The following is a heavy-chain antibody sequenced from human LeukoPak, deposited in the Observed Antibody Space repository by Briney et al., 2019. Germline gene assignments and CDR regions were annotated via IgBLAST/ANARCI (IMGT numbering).Heavy chain of an antibody. CDR3: AKDFGELLYDPSYYFDY. D-gene: IGHD3-10*01. CDR2: ISYDGSNK. J-gene: IGHJ4*02. Sequence: PGGSLRLSCAASGFTFSSYGMHWVRQAPGKGLEWVAVISYDGSNKYYADSVKGRFTISRDNSKNTLYLQMNSLRAEDTAVYYCAKDFGELLYDPSYYFDYWGQGTLGTVSS. V-gene: IGHV3-30*18. CDR1: GFTFSSYG.